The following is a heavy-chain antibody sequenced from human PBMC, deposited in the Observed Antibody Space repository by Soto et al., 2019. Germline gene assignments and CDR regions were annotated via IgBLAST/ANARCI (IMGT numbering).Heavy chain of an antibody. V-gene: IGHV4-59*01. D-gene: IGHD3-10*01. J-gene: IGHJ5*02. Sequence: PSETLSLTCTVSGGSISSYYWSWIRQPPGKGLEWIGYIYYSGSTNYNPSLKSRVTISVDTSKNQFSLKLSSVTAADTAVYYWPRDEGVRWFDPWGQGTMVTVSS. CDR3: PRDEGVRWFDP. CDR1: GGSISSYY. CDR2: IYYSGST.